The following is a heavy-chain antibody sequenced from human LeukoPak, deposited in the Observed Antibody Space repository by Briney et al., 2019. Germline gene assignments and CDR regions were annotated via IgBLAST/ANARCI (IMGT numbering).Heavy chain of an antibody. Sequence: PGGSLRLSCAASGFTFSSYWMHWVRQAPGKGLEWVAVISYDGSNKYYADSVKGRFTISRDNSKNTLYLQMNSLRPEDAAVYYCANLPLWGQGTLVTVSS. CDR3: ANLPL. J-gene: IGHJ4*02. CDR1: GFTFSSYW. V-gene: IGHV3-30*18. CDR2: ISYDGSNK.